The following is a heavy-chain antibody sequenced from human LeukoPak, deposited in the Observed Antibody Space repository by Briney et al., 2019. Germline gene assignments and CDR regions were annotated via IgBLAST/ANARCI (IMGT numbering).Heavy chain of an antibody. Sequence: PGGSLRLSCAASGFTFSSYGMHWVRQAPGKGLEWVAVISYDGSNKYYADSVKGRFTISRDNSKNTLYLQMNSLRAEDTAAYYCAQSYSGRIFDYWGQGTLVTVSS. CDR3: AQSYSGRIFDY. CDR2: ISYDGSNK. J-gene: IGHJ4*02. V-gene: IGHV3-30*18. D-gene: IGHD2-15*01. CDR1: GFTFSSYG.